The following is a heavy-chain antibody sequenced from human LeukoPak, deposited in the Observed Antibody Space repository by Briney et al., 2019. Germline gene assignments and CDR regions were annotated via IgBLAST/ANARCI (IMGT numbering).Heavy chain of an antibody. V-gene: IGHV3-30*18. CDR3: AKSSSSSQGAFDI. CDR2: ISYDGSNK. CDR1: GFTFSSYG. Sequence: LPGGSLRLSCAASGFTFSSYGMHWVRQAPGKGLEWVAVISYDGSNKYYADSVKGRFTISRDNSKNTLYLQMNSLRAEDTAVYYCAKSSSSSQGAFDIWGQGTMVTVSS. J-gene: IGHJ3*02. D-gene: IGHD6-6*01.